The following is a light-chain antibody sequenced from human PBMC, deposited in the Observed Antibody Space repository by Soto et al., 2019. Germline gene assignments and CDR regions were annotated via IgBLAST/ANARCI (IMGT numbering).Light chain of an antibody. V-gene: IGKV3-11*01. CDR3: QQRAKWPST. Sequence: EVVLTQSPDTLSFSPGETATLSCRASQSVDRYVAWYQQKLGQPPRPLIYDAYTRATGVAARFTGSGSATDFSLTITSLEPEDFAVYYCQQRAKWPSTFGPGTKVDIK. CDR1: QSVDRY. J-gene: IGKJ2*02. CDR2: DAY.